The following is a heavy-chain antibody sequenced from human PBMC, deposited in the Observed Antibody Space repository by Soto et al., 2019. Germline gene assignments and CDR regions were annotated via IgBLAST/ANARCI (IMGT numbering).Heavy chain of an antibody. CDR2: ISGSGGST. CDR1: GFTFSSYA. V-gene: IGHV3-23*01. Sequence: GGSLRLSCAASGFTFSSYAMSWVRQAPGKGLEWVSAISGSGGSTYYADSVKGRFTISRDNSKNTLYLQMNSLRAEDTAVYYCAKDVCSGGSCLFYFDYWGQGTLVTVS. CDR3: AKDVCSGGSCLFYFDY. J-gene: IGHJ4*02. D-gene: IGHD2-15*01.